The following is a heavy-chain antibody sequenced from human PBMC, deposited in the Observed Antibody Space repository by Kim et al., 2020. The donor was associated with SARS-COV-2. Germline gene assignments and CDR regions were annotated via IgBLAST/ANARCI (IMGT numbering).Heavy chain of an antibody. J-gene: IGHJ6*02. CDR1: GYTFTTYG. V-gene: IGHV1-18*01. D-gene: IGHD2-2*01. CDR3: ARDYCSSTSCDPGGYYYYGMDV. Sequence: ASVKVSCKSSGYTFTTYGISWVRQAPGQGPEWMGWINGKNGNTKSAQKLQGRVTMTTDTSTSAAYMELWSLTSDDTAVYYCARDYCSSTSCDPGGYYYYGMDVWGQGTTVTVS. CDR2: INGKNGNT.